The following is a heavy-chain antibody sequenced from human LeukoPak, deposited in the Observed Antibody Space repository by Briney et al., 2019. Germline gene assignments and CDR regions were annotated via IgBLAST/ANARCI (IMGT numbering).Heavy chain of an antibody. D-gene: IGHD2-15*01. V-gene: IGHV3-7*03. CDR1: GFTLSNYW. CDR3: ASGSSGGHKSTPKKDLSLDY. Sequence: GGSLRLSCAVSGFTLSNYWMSWGRQAPGKGLEWVANINQDGREKYYVDSVKGRFTISRDNAKNSLYLQMNSLRDEDTAVYYCASGSSGGHKSTPKKDLSLDYWGQGTLVTVSS. CDR2: INQDGREK. J-gene: IGHJ4*02.